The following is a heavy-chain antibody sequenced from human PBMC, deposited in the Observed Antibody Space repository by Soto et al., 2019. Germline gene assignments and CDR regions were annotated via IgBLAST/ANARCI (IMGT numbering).Heavy chain of an antibody. D-gene: IGHD3-16*01. CDR1: GFTFSSYI. V-gene: IGHV3-30-3*01. CDR2: VSFDGSDK. Sequence: QVHLEESGGGVVQPGRSLRISCAASGFTFSSYIMHWVRQAPGKGLEWVAAVSFDGSDKYYPESVKGRFTISRDNSKNTLFLQMNSLRAEYTAVYYCARDSAGEGGYWGQGTLVTVSS. CDR3: ARDSAGEGGY. J-gene: IGHJ4*02.